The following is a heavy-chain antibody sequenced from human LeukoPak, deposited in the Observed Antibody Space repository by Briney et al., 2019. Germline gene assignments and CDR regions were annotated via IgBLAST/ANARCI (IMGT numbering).Heavy chain of an antibody. J-gene: IGHJ6*03. Sequence: SSVKVSCKASGGTFSSYAISWVRQAPGQGLEWMGGIIPIFGTANYAQKFQGRVTITTDESTSTAYMELSSLRSEDTAVYYCARDQMTTVTPGYYYYYMDVWGKGTTVTVSS. CDR3: ARDQMTTVTPGYYYYYMDV. D-gene: IGHD4-11*01. V-gene: IGHV1-69*05. CDR2: IIPIFGTA. CDR1: GGTFSSYA.